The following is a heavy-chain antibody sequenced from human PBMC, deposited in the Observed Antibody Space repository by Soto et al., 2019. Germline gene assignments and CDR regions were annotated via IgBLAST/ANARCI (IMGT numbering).Heavy chain of an antibody. CDR2: ISTSKGNT. V-gene: IGHV1-18*01. J-gene: IGHJ4*02. CDR3: ATRSRTFDY. Sequence: QVQLVQSGPEVKKPGAAVKVSCKTSGYTFTTFGISWVRQAPGQGLEWMGWISTSKGNTNYAQKFQGRVTMTTDTSTSTAYMELRSLRSDDTTVYFCATRSRTFDYCGQGTLVTVSS. CDR1: GYTFTTFG.